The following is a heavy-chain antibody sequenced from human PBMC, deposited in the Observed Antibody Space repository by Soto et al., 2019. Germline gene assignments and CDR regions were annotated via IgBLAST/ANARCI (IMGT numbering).Heavy chain of an antibody. CDR2: LSASGSGS. J-gene: IGHJ6*02. D-gene: IGHD4-17*01. CDR1: RFSLITYG. Sequence: GGSLRLSCTASRFSLITYGMTWVRRATGKGLEWVSTLSASGSGSYYAESVKGRFTVSRDNSKNTMYLQMNSLRDEDTAVYYCAKNSYGDSWNFGLDVWGQGTTVTVSS. V-gene: IGHV3-23*01. CDR3: AKNSYGDSWNFGLDV.